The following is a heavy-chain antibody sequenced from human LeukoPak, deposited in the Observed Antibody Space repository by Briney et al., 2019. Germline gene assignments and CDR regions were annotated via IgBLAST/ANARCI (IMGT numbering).Heavy chain of an antibody. V-gene: IGHV1-3*01. CDR1: GYTFTSYA. Sequence: ASVKVSCKASGYTFTSYAMHWVRQAPGQRLEWMGWINAGNGNTKYSQKFQGRVTITRDISASTAYMELSSLRSEDTAVYYCARGIVVVPAAMYYWGQGTLVTVSS. D-gene: IGHD2-2*01. J-gene: IGHJ4*02. CDR3: ARGIVVVPAAMYY. CDR2: INAGNGNT.